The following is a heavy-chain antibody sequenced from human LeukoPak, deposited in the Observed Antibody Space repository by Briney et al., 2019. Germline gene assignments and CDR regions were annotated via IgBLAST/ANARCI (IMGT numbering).Heavy chain of an antibody. CDR2: ISWNSGSI. CDR1: GFTFDDYA. V-gene: IGHV3-9*01. J-gene: IGHJ4*02. D-gene: IGHD4-11*01. Sequence: GGSLRLSCAASGFTFDDYAMHWVRQAPGKGLEWVSGISWNSGSIGYADSVKGRFTISRDNAKNSLYLQMNSLRAEDTALYYCAKDRGLTTVTLDYWGQGTLATVSS. CDR3: AKDRGLTTVTLDY.